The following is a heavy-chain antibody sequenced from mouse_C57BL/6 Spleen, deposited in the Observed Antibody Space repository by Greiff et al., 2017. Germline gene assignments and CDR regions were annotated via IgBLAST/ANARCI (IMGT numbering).Heavy chain of an antibody. D-gene: IGHD2-4*01. CDR3: ARNPYDYDGRGAMDY. J-gene: IGHJ4*01. CDR2: IYPGSGST. CDR1: GYTFTSYW. V-gene: IGHV1-55*01. Sequence: VQLQQPGAELVKPGASVKMSCKASGYTFTSYWITWVKQRPGQGLEWIGDIYPGSGSTNYNEKFKSKATLTVDTSSSTAYMQLSSLTSEDSAVYYCARNPYDYDGRGAMDYWGQGTSVTVSS.